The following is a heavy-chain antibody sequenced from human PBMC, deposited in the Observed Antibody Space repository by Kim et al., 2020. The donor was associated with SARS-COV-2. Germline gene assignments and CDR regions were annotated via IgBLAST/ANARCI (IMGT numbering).Heavy chain of an antibody. CDR1: GFSFSTSW. J-gene: IGHJ4*02. V-gene: IGHV3-74*01. CDR3: AKDRGGLGHTTQDY. Sequence: GGSLRLSCVGSGFSFSTSWMHWVRQGPGEGLVWVSRISSYGDNIIYVDSVKGRFTISRDNAKNTVYLQMDSLRAEDTATYFCAKDRGGLGHTTQDYWGRGTLITVSS. D-gene: IGHD1-26*01. CDR2: ISSYGDNI.